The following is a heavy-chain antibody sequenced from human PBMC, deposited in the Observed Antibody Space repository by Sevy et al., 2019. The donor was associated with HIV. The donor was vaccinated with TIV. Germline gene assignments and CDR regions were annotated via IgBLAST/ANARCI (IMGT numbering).Heavy chain of an antibody. V-gene: IGHV3-53*01. D-gene: IGHD6-13*01. CDR3: ARGAAAYAFNI. J-gene: IGHJ3*02. CDR1: GFTVSGNY. Sequence: GGSLRLSCAASGFTVSGNYMSWVRQAPGKGLGWVSVIYSDGDTDYADSVKGQFTLSRDISKNTLYLQMNSLRAEDTAVYYCARGAAAYAFNIWGQGTMVTVSS. CDR2: IYSDGDT.